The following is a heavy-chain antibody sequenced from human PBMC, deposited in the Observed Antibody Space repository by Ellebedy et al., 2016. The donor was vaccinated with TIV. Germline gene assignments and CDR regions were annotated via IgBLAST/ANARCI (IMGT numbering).Heavy chain of an antibody. CDR2: ILYDGSNR. Sequence: PGGSLRLSCAASGFTFSSYGMHWVRQAPGKGLEWVAIILYDGSNRWYADSVKGRFTISRDNAKNSLYLQMNSLRAEDTAVYYCARPLRYYDSRATSDAFDIWGQGTMVTVSS. V-gene: IGHV3-33*08. J-gene: IGHJ3*02. CDR3: ARPLRYYDSRATSDAFDI. D-gene: IGHD3-22*01. CDR1: GFTFSSYG.